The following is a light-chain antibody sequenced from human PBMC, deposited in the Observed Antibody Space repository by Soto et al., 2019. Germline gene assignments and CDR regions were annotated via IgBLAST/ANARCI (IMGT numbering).Light chain of an antibody. V-gene: IGKV4-1*01. J-gene: IGKJ2*01. CDR2: WAS. CDR3: QQYYGIPYT. Sequence: DIVMTQSPDSLAVSLGERATINCKSSQSLLYSSNNKNYLVWYQQKPGQPPKLLIYWASTRESGVPDRFSGSGSRTDFTLTISSLQAEDVAVYFCQQYYGIPYTFGQGTKLEIK. CDR1: QSLLYSSNNKNY.